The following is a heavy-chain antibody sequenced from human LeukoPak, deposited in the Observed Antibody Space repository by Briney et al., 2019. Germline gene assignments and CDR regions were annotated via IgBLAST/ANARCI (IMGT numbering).Heavy chain of an antibody. CDR1: GFTFSNYA. Sequence: NPGGSLILSCAASGFTFSNYAMSWFRQAPGKGLEWVSAISGSGGSTYYADSAKGRFTISRDNSKNTLYLKMNSLRAEDTAVYYCAKDWDYGPHDAFDIWGQGTMVSVSS. CDR2: ISGSGGST. J-gene: IGHJ3*02. CDR3: AKDWDYGPHDAFDI. V-gene: IGHV3-23*01. D-gene: IGHD4-17*01.